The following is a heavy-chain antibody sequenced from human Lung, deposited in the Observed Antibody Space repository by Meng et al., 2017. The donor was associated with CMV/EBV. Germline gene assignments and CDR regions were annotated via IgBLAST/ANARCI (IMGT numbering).Heavy chain of an antibody. CDR1: GYTFSGFY. D-gene: IGHD6-19*01. CDR2: INPISGGT. CDR3: ARDGSVLPSDY. Sequence: ASVKVSCKASGYTFSGFYIHWVRQAPGQGLEWMGWINPISGGTDYSQKFQGRVTLTRDTSISTAYMELTRLTSDDTAVYFCARDGSVLPSDYWGPGTLVTVSS. V-gene: IGHV1-2*02. J-gene: IGHJ4*02.